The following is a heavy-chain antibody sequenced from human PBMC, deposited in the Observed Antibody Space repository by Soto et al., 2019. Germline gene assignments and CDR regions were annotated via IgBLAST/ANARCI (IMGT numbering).Heavy chain of an antibody. CDR2: INHSGST. CDR3: ARNEHDFWSGYYPGYYYYYYGMDV. Sequence: PSETLSLTCAVYGGSFSGDYWSWIRQPPGKGLEWIGEINHSGSTNYNPSLKSRVTISVDTSKNQFSLKLSSVTAADTAVYYCARNEHDFWSGYYPGYYYYYYGMDVWGQGTTVT. D-gene: IGHD3-3*01. J-gene: IGHJ6*02. V-gene: IGHV4-34*01. CDR1: GGSFSGDY.